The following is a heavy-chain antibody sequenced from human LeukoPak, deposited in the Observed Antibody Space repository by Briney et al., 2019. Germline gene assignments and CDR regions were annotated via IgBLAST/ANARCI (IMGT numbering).Heavy chain of an antibody. J-gene: IGHJ5*02. D-gene: IGHD2-15*01. CDR1: GYTFTGYY. CDR2: INPNSGGT. CDR3: ARGEVRYCSGGSCSLGGFDP. Sequence: ASVKVSCKASGYTFTGYYMHWVRQAPGQGLEWMGWINPNSGGTNYAQKFQGRVTITRNTSISTAYMELSSLRSEDTAVYYCARGEVRYCSGGSCSLGGFDPWGQGTLVTVSS. V-gene: IGHV1-2*02.